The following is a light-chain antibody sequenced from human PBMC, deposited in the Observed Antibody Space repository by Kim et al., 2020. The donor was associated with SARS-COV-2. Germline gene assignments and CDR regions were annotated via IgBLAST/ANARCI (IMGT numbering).Light chain of an antibody. J-gene: IGLJ2*01. Sequence: PGGTFTLTCGSSTGAVTSGHYSYWFQQKPGQAPRTLIYHTSNKLSWTPARFSGSLLGGKAALTLSGAQPEDEAEYYCLLSYGGSRVFGGGTQLTVL. CDR1: TGAVTSGHY. CDR3: LLSYGGSRV. V-gene: IGLV7-46*01. CDR2: HTS.